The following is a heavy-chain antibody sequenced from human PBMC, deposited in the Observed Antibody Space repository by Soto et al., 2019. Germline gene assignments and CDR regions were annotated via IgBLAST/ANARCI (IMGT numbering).Heavy chain of an antibody. Sequence: ASVKVSCKASGYTFTSYYMHWVRQAPGQGLEWMGIINPSGGSTSYAQKFQGRVTMTRDTSTSTVYMELSSLRSEDTAVYYCARTVPFKIAAGTTFADWGQGTLVTVSS. CDR2: INPSGGST. CDR3: ARTVPFKIAAGTTFAD. CDR1: GYTFTSYY. D-gene: IGHD6-13*01. J-gene: IGHJ4*02. V-gene: IGHV1-46*01.